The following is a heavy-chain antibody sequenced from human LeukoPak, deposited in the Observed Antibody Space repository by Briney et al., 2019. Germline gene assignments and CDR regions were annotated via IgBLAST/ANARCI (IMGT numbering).Heavy chain of an antibody. CDR1: GGSISSGDYY. D-gene: IGHD3-10*01. J-gene: IGHJ4*02. V-gene: IGHV4-30-4*01. Sequence: PSETLSLTCTVSGGSISSGDYYWGWIRQPPGKGLEWIGYIYYSRSTYYNPSLKSRVTISVDTSKNQFSLKLSSVTAADTAVYYCASSSMVPAHFDYWGQGTLVTVSS. CDR3: ASSSMVPAHFDY. CDR2: IYYSRST.